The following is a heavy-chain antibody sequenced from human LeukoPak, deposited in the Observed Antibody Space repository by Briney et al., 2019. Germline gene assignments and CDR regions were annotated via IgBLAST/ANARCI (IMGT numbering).Heavy chain of an antibody. CDR2: IIPIFGTA. CDR3: AREDVWGSYRQKLDY. D-gene: IGHD3-16*02. CDR1: GGTFSSYA. Sequence: ASVKVSCKASGGTFSSYAISWVRQAPGQGLEWMGGIIPIFGTANYAQKSQGRVTITADESTSTAYMELSSLRSEDTAVYYCAREDVWGSYRQKLDYWGQGTLVTVSS. V-gene: IGHV1-69*13. J-gene: IGHJ4*02.